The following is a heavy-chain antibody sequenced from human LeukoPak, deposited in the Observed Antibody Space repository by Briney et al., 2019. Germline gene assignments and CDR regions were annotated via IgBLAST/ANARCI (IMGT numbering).Heavy chain of an antibody. Sequence: GGSLRLSCAASGFTFSSYWMSWVRQAPGKGLEWVANIKQDGSEEYYVDSVKGRFTISRDNAKNSLYLQMNSLRAEDTAVYYCARDPSSGWYVPTYFDYWGQGTLVTVSS. CDR1: GFTFSSYW. J-gene: IGHJ4*02. V-gene: IGHV3-7*01. CDR2: IKQDGSEE. CDR3: ARDPSSGWYVPTYFDY. D-gene: IGHD6-19*01.